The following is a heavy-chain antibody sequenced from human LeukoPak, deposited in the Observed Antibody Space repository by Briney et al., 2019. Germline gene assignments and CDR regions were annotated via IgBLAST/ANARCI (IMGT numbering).Heavy chain of an antibody. D-gene: IGHD5-18*01. Sequence: GGSLRLSCAASGFTFNMYWMTWVRQAPGKGLGSVAYINKDGSDKYYEDSVKGRFTVSRDNAKNSLYLQMNSLRAEDTAVYYCARDKTSLGYSYALFDYWGQGTLVTVSS. CDR1: GFTFNMYW. CDR2: INKDGSDK. CDR3: ARDKTSLGYSYALFDY. J-gene: IGHJ4*02. V-gene: IGHV3-7*03.